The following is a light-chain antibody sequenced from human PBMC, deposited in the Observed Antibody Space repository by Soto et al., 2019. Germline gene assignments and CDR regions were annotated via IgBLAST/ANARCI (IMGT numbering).Light chain of an antibody. Sequence: DIQITQSPSTLSASIGYRVNITFRSSQSITTFLAWYQQKPGKAPQILIYDASKLEPGVPSRLSGGGSGTEFTLTISSLQTDDFATYYCQQYSTYPLTFGGGTKVDIK. CDR3: QQYSTYPLT. V-gene: IGKV1-5*01. CDR1: QSITTF. CDR2: DAS. J-gene: IGKJ4*01.